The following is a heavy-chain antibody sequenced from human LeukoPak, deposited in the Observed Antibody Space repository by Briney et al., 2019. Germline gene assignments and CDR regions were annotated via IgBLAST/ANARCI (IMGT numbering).Heavy chain of an antibody. Sequence: SETLSLTCTVSGGSISSRSFYWGWIRQPPGKGLEWIGEINHSGSTNYNPSLKSRVTISVDTSKNQFSLKLSSVTAADTAVYYCASTDYCSSTSCYPAWGQGTLVTVSS. D-gene: IGHD2-2*01. CDR1: GGSISSRSFY. J-gene: IGHJ5*02. CDR3: ASTDYCSSTSCYPA. V-gene: IGHV4-39*07. CDR2: INHSGST.